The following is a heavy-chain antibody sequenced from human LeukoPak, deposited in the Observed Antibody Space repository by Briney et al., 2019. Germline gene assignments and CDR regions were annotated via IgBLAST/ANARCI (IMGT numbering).Heavy chain of an antibody. D-gene: IGHD6-13*01. V-gene: IGHV3-11*04. CDR1: GGSFSGYY. J-gene: IGHJ3*02. CDR2: ISSSSSTI. Sequence: LSLTCAVYGGSFSGYYWSWIRQPPGKGLEWVSHISSSSSTIYYGDSVKGRFTISRDNAKNSLYLQMNSLRDEDTAVYYCARERDSSSWYAFDIWGQGTMVTVSS. CDR3: ARERDSSSWYAFDI.